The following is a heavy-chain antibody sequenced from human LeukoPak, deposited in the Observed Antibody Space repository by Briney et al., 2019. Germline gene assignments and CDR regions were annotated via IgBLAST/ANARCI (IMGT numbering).Heavy chain of an antibody. D-gene: IGHD3-10*01. CDR1: GYTFTSYD. Sequence: GASVKVSCKASGYTFTSYDINWVRQATGQGPEWMGWMNPNSGNTGYAQKFQGRVTMTRNTSISTAYMELSSLRSEDTAVYYCARQEYYYGSGDTDYWGQGTLVTVSS. J-gene: IGHJ4*02. CDR3: ARQEYYYGSGDTDY. V-gene: IGHV1-8*01. CDR2: MNPNSGNT.